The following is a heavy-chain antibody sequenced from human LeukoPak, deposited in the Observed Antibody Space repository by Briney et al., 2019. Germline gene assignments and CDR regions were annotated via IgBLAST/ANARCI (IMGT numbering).Heavy chain of an antibody. CDR3: AKDKEGYCSGGSCYSPFDY. CDR1: GFTFSSYW. D-gene: IGHD2-15*01. CDR2: ISWNSGSI. V-gene: IGHV3-9*01. J-gene: IGHJ4*02. Sequence: GGSLRLSCAASGFTFSSYWMHWVRQAPGKGLEWVSGISWNSGSIGYADSVKGRFTISRDNAKNSLYLQMNSLRAEDTALYYCAKDKEGYCSGGSCYSPFDYWGQGTLVTVSS.